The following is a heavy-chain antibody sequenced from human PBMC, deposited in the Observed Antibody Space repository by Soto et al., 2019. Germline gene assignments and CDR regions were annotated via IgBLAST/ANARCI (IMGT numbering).Heavy chain of an antibody. V-gene: IGHV1-2*04. CDR3: ARDAVSDFWRRMSWFDP. Sequence: ASVKVSCKASGYTFTGYYMHWVRQAPGQGLEWMGWINPNSGGTNYAQKFQGWVTMIRDTSISTAYMELSRLRSDDTAVYYCARDAVSDFWRRMSWFDPWGQGTLVTVSS. CDR1: GYTFTGYY. D-gene: IGHD3-3*01. J-gene: IGHJ5*02. CDR2: INPNSGGT.